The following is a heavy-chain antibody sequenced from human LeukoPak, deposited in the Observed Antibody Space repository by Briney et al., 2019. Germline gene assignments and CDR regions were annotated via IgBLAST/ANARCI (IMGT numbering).Heavy chain of an antibody. CDR1: GGTFSSYA. J-gene: IGHJ6*03. CDR2: IIPIFGTA. Sequence: SVKVSCKASGGTFSSYAISWVRQAPGQGLEWMGGIIPIFGTANYAQKFQGRVTITADKSTSTAYMELSSLRSEDTAVYYCASGGSRFLEWLPLYYMDVWGKGTTVTVSS. V-gene: IGHV1-69*06. CDR3: ASGGSRFLEWLPLYYMDV. D-gene: IGHD3-3*01.